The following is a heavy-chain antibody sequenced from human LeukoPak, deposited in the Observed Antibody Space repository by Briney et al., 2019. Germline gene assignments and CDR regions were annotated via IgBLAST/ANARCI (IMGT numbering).Heavy chain of an antibody. CDR3: AKGGHKKRLVGTTTRGHFDY. Sequence: TGGSLRLSCAASGFTFSSYGMHWVRQAPGKGLEWVAFIRYDGSNRYYADSVKGRFTISRDNSKNTLYLQMNSLRAEDTAVYYCAKGGHKKRLVGTTTRGHFDYWGQGTLVTVSS. V-gene: IGHV3-30*02. J-gene: IGHJ4*02. CDR2: IRYDGSNR. CDR1: GFTFSSYG. D-gene: IGHD1-26*01.